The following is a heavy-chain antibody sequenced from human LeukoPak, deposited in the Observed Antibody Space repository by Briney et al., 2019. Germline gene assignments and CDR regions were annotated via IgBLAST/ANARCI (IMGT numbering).Heavy chain of an antibody. CDR3: ARVSRDYYYGSGSGYFDY. J-gene: IGHJ4*02. D-gene: IGHD3-10*01. CDR1: GYTFTGYY. CDR2: INPNSGGT. V-gene: IGHV1-2*02. Sequence: ASVKVSCKASGYTFTGYYMHWVRQAPGQGLEWMGWINPNSGGTNYAQKFQGRVTMTTDTSTSTAYMELSSLRSEDTAVYYCARVSRDYYYGSGSGYFDYWGQGTLVTVSS.